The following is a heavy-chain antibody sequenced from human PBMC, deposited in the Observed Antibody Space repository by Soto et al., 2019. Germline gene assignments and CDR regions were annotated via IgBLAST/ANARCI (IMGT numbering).Heavy chain of an antibody. CDR1: GFTFSTYV. CDR2: ISFHGSNK. Sequence: GGSLRLSCAASGFTFSTYVMHWVRQAPGKGLEWVALISFHGSNKYYADSVKGRFTISRDNTKNTVYLQMSSLGPEDTAVYYCAKDCTNGVCWNFGYWGQGTQVTVSS. CDR3: AKDCTNGVCWNFGY. V-gene: IGHV3-30*18. J-gene: IGHJ4*02. D-gene: IGHD2-8*01.